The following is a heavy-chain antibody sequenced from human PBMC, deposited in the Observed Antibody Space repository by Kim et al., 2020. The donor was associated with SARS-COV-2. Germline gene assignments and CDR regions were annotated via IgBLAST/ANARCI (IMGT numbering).Heavy chain of an antibody. CDR1: GGSISSGGYY. V-gene: IGHV4-31*03. J-gene: IGHJ5*02. CDR3: ASLSYDILTNWFDP. Sequence: SETLSLTCTVSGGSISSGGYYWSWIRQHPGKGLEWIGYIYYSGSTYYNPSLKSRVTISVDTSKNQFSLKLSSVTAADTAVYYCASLSYDILTNWFDPWGQGTLVTVSS. D-gene: IGHD3-9*01. CDR2: IYYSGST.